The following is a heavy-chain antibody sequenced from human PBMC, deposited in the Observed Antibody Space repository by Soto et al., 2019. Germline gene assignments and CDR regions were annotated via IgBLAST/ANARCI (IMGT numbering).Heavy chain of an antibody. CDR3: AKDREAAGPLGYYYCYGMDV. D-gene: IGHD6-13*01. CDR1: GFTFSSYG. J-gene: IGHJ6*02. CDR2: ISYDGSNK. V-gene: IGHV3-30*18. Sequence: QVQLVESGGGVVQPGRSLRLSCAASGFTFSSYGMHWDRQAPGKGLEWVAVISYDGSNKYYADSVKGRFTISRDNSKNTLYLQMNSLRAEDTAVYYCAKDREAAGPLGYYYCYGMDVWGQGPTVTVSS.